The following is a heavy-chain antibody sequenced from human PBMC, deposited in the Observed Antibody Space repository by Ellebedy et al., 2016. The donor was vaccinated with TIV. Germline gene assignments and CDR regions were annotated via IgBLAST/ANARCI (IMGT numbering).Heavy chain of an antibody. Sequence: PGGSLRLSCAASGFTFSSYSMNWVRQAPGKGLEWLSYIGSTTSIMYYADSVKGRFTISRDNAKNSLYLQMNSLRDEYTAVYHCARGGGTRTLRSFDLWGRGTLVTVSS. CDR2: IGSTTSIM. J-gene: IGHJ2*01. V-gene: IGHV3-48*02. CDR3: ARGGGTRTLRSFDL. CDR1: GFTFSSYS. D-gene: IGHD1-7*01.